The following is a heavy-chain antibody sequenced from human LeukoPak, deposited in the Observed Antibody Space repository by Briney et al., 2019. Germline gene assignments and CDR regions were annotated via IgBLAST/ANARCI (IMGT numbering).Heavy chain of an antibody. CDR3: ARQFKYYYGSGSYYPYYFDY. CDR1: GYSFSSYW. J-gene: IGHJ4*02. V-gene: IGHV5-51*01. D-gene: IGHD3-10*01. CDR2: IYPGDSDT. Sequence: GESLKISCKGSGYSFSSYWIGWVRQMPGKGLEWMGIIYPGDSDTRYSPSFQGQVTISADRSISTAYLQWSSLKASDTAMYYCARQFKYYYGSGSYYPYYFDYWGQGTLVTVSS.